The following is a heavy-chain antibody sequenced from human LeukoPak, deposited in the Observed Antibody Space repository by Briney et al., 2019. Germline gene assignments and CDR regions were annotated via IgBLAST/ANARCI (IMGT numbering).Heavy chain of an antibody. CDR1: GGSISSYY. D-gene: IGHD4-11*01. CDR2: IYYSGST. Sequence: PSETLSLTCTVSGGSISSYYWSWIRQPPGKGLEWIGYIYYSGSTNYNPSLKSRVTISVDTSKNQFSLKLSSVTAADTAVYYCARIMTTDDAFDIWGQGTMVTVSS. J-gene: IGHJ3*02. V-gene: IGHV4-59*08. CDR3: ARIMTTDDAFDI.